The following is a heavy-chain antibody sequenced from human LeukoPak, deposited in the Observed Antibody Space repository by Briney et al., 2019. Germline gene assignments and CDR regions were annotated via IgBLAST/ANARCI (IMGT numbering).Heavy chain of an antibody. V-gene: IGHV3-23*01. D-gene: IGHD3-10*01. Sequence: QTGGSLRLSCVASGFTFSNYAMSWVRQAPGKGLEWVSAISGSGGSTYYADSVKGRFTISRDNSKNTLYLQMNSLRAEDTAVYYCAKDQTAWLPTDGEYYYYYMDVWGKGTTVTISS. CDR1: GFTFSNYA. CDR3: AKDQTAWLPTDGEYYYYYMDV. J-gene: IGHJ6*03. CDR2: ISGSGGST.